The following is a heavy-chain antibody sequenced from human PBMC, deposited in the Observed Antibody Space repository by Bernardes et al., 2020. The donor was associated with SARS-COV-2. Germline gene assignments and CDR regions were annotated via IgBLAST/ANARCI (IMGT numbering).Heavy chain of an antibody. CDR1: GFSFGTFA. Sequence: GGSLRLSCVASGFSFGTFAMSWVRQAPGKGLEWVSGIIENGADTYYADSVKGRFTISRDNSKSTVFLQMNSLRVEDTAVYYCARDDLYIGGGNNWFDPWGQGTLVTVSS. D-gene: IGHD5-12*01. J-gene: IGHJ5*02. CDR2: IIENGADT. V-gene: IGHV3-23*01. CDR3: ARDDLYIGGGNNWFDP.